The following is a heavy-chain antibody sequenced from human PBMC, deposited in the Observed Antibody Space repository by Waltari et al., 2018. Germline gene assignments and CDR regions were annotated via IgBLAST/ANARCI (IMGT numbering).Heavy chain of an antibody. CDR2: IWYDGSNK. V-gene: IGHV3-33*01. J-gene: IGHJ4*02. Sequence: QVQLVESGGGLVQPGRSLGLSCDAAGFTFSSYGLHWARQAQGKGLEWVAVIWYDGSNKYYADSVKGRFTISRDNSKNTLYLQMNSLRAEDTAVYYCAREDGQWLVPDYWGQGTLVTVSS. D-gene: IGHD6-19*01. CDR1: GFTFSSYG. CDR3: AREDGQWLVPDY.